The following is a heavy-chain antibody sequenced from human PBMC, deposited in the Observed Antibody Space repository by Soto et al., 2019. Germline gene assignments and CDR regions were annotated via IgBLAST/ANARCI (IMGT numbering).Heavy chain of an antibody. CDR1: GFTFSSYG. CDR3: ARVMGYYDSSGQAPYYYYGMDI. Sequence: PGESLKISCAASGFTFSSYGMHWVRQAPGKGLEWVAVIWYDGSNKYYADSVKGRFTISRDNSKNTLYLQMNSLRAEDTAVYYCARVMGYYDSSGQAPYYYYGMDIWGQGTTVTVSS. J-gene: IGHJ6*02. V-gene: IGHV3-33*01. CDR2: IWYDGSNK. D-gene: IGHD3-22*01.